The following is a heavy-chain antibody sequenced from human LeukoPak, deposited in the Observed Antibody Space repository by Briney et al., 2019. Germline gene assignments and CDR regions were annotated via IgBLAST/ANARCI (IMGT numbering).Heavy chain of an antibody. V-gene: IGHV1-46*01. J-gene: IGHJ4*02. CDR2: INPSGGST. CDR3: ARDRAVAGNLYYFDY. CDR1: GYTFTSYY. Sequence: ASVKVSCKASGYTFTSYYMHWVRQAPGQGLEWMGIINPSGGSTSYAQRFQGRVTMTRDTSTSTVYMELSSLRSEDTAVYYCARDRAVAGNLYYFDYWGQGTLVTVSS. D-gene: IGHD6-19*01.